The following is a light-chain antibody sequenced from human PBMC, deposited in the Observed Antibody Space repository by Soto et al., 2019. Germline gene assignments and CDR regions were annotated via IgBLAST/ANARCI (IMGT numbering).Light chain of an antibody. CDR2: DAS. CDR1: QSVSSN. CDR3: QQYINWPPRT. Sequence: EIVMTQSPGTLSVSPGERATLSCRASQSVSSNLAWYQQKPGQAPRLLISDASTRATGIPARFSGSGSGTEFTLTVSSLQSEDFAVYYCQQYINWPPRTFGGGTKVDIK. J-gene: IGKJ4*01. V-gene: IGKV3-15*01.